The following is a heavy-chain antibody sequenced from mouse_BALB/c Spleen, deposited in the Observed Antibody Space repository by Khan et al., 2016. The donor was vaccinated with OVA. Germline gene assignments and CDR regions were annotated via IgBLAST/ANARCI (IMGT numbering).Heavy chain of an antibody. V-gene: IGHV5-17*02. CDR2: ISSGSSTI. Sequence: EVELVESRGGLVQPGGSRKLSCAASGFTFSRFGMHWVRQAPEKGLEWVAYISSGSSTIYYADTVKGRFTISRDNPKNTLFLQMTSLRSEDMAMYYCARDSNFDYWGQGTTLTVSS. CDR1: GFTFSRFG. CDR3: ARDSNFDY. J-gene: IGHJ2*01.